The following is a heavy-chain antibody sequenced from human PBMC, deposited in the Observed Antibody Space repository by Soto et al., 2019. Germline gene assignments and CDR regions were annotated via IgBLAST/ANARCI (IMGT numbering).Heavy chain of an antibody. CDR3: ARDRANTPDYFDY. J-gene: IGHJ4*02. CDR1: GGSISSDDYY. V-gene: IGHV4-30-4*01. CDR2: IYYTGRT. Sequence: PSETLSLTCTVSGGSISSDDYYWSWIRQPPGKGLEWIGYIYYTGRTSYNPSLRDRLTISVDTSKSHFSLRLSSVTAADTAVYFCARDRANTPDYFDYWGQGTLVTV.